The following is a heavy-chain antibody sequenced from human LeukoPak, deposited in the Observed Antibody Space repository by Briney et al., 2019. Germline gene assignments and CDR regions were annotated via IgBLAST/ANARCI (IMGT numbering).Heavy chain of an antibody. D-gene: IGHD2-2*02. CDR2: INAGNGNT. V-gene: IGHV1-3*01. J-gene: IGHJ4*02. Sequence: ASVKVSCKASGYTFTSYAMHWVRQAPGQRLEWMGWINAGNGNTKYSQKFQGRVTITRDTSASTAYMELSSLRSEDTAVYYCARGMGGVPAAIPRIDYWGQGTLVTVSS. CDR3: ARGMGGVPAAIPRIDY. CDR1: GYTFTSYA.